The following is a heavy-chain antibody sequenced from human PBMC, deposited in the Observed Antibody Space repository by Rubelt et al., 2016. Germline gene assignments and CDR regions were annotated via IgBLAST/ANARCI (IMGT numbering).Heavy chain of an antibody. CDR1: GGSFSGYY. Sequence: QVQLQQWGAGLLKPSETLSLTCAVYGGSFSGYYWSWIRQPPGKGLEWIGEINHSGSTNYNPSLKSRVTISVDTSENQFSLKLSSVTAADTAVYYCARGRRGSSSWLGRDYYGMDVWGQGTTVTVSS. V-gene: IGHV4-34*01. D-gene: IGHD6-13*01. J-gene: IGHJ6*02. CDR2: INHSGST. CDR3: ARGRRGSSSWLGRDYYGMDV.